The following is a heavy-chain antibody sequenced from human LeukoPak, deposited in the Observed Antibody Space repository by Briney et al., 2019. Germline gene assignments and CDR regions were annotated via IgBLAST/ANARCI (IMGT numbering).Heavy chain of an antibody. CDR2: ISSSGSTI. V-gene: IGHV3-48*03. D-gene: IGHD3-10*01. J-gene: IGHJ6*02. CDR1: GFTFSSYE. Sequence: QPGGSLRLSCAASGFTFSSYEMNWVRQAPGKGLEWVSYISSSGSTIYYADSVKGRFTISRDNAKNSLYLQMNSLRAEDTAVYYCARARITETRYYYYGMDVWSQGTTVTVSS. CDR3: ARARITETRYYYYGMDV.